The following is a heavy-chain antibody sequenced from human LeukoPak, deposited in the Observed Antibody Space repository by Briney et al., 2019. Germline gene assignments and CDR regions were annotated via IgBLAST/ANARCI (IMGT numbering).Heavy chain of an antibody. CDR3: ARDTEPYYYYSSGFFYYFDY. CDR2: ISSSGSTV. CDR1: GFTFSSYS. D-gene: IGHD3-22*01. V-gene: IGHV3-48*02. J-gene: IGHJ4*02. Sequence: PGGSLRLSCAASGFTFSSYSMNWVRQAPGKGLEWVSYISSSGSTVHYADSVKGRFTISRDSAKNSLFLRMNSLRDEDTAVYYCARDTEPYYYYSSGFFYYFDYWGRGTLVTVSS.